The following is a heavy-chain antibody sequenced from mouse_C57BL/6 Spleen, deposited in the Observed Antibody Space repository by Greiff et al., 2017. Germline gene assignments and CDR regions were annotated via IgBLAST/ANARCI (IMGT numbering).Heavy chain of an antibody. CDR2: TWCDDDK. D-gene: IGHD4-1*01. CDR3: ARITGTRYYFDY. J-gene: IGHJ2*01. V-gene: IGHV8-8*01. Sequence: QVTLKESGPGILQPSQTLSLTCSFSGFSLSTFGMGVGWLRPPSGKGLEWLAHTWCDDDKYYNPALKSRLTISKDTSKNQVFLKLANVDTADTATYYCARITGTRYYFDYWGQGTTLTVSS. CDR1: GFSLSTFGMG.